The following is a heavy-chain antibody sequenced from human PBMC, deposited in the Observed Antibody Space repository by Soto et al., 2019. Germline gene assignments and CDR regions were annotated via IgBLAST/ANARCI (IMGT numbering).Heavy chain of an antibody. CDR1: GYSFTSYW. CDR2: IDPSDSYT. CDR3: ASFGVAPNYYYSGMDV. J-gene: IGHJ6*02. D-gene: IGHD3-3*01. Sequence: PGESLNISCKGSGYSFTSYWISWVRQMPGKGLEWMGRIDPSDSYTNYSPSFQGHVTISADKSISTAYLQWSSLKASDTAMYYRASFGVAPNYYYSGMDVWGQGTTVTVSS. V-gene: IGHV5-10-1*01.